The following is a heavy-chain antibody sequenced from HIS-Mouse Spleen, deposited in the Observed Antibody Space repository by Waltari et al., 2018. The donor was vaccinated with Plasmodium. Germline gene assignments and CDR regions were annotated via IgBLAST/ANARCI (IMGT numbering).Heavy chain of an antibody. D-gene: IGHD6-13*01. CDR1: GFTFSSYW. J-gene: IGHJ2*01. CDR2: IKQEGSEK. CDR3: ASSWYWYFDL. V-gene: IGHV3-7*01. Sequence: EVQLVESGGGLVQPGGSLRLSCAASGFTFSSYWMSWVRQAPGKGLEWGGNIKQEGSEKYYVDSVKGRFTISRDNAKNSLYLQMNSLRAEDTAVYYCASSWYWYFDLWGRGTLVTVSS.